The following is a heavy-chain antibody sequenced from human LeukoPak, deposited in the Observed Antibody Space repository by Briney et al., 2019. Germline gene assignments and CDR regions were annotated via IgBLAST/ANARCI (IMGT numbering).Heavy chain of an antibody. CDR2: MNQDESQK. CDR1: GVTFSDFW. D-gene: IGHD2/OR15-2a*01. CDR3: ASFEYKYSF. J-gene: IGHJ4*02. Sequence: PGGSLRLSCEASGVTFSDFWMTWVRQAPGKGLEWVATMNQDESQKYYVDSVKGRFTISRDNAKNALFLQMSSLRGEDTAIYYCASFEYKYSFGGQGTLVTVSS. V-gene: IGHV3-7*01.